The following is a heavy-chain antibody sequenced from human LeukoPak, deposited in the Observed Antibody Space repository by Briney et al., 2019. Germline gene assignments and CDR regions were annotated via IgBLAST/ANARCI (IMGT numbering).Heavy chain of an antibody. CDR2: ISYSGTT. CDR1: GGSISSRPYY. V-gene: IGHV4-39*01. Sequence: TSETLSLTCTVSGGSISSRPYYWGWVRQPPGKGLEWIGTISYSGTTYYSPSLKSRVTISLDTSKNQFSLKLSSVTAADTAVYYCARHMYSERNWFDPWGQGTLVTVSS. CDR3: ARHMYSERNWFDP. D-gene: IGHD2-8*01. J-gene: IGHJ5*02.